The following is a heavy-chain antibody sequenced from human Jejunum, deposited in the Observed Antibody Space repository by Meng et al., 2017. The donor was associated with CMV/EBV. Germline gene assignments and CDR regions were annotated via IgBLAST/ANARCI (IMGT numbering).Heavy chain of an antibody. CDR2: ISGSGDST. CDR3: ARDPGATFYYYYFSFDV. V-gene: IGHV3-23*01. D-gene: IGHD1-1*01. J-gene: IGHJ6*02. CDR1: FRAYA. Sequence: FRAYAMTWVRQAPGKGLEWVSAISGSGDSTHYADSVKGRFTISRDNSKNTVYLQLISLRAEDTAVYYCARDPGATFYYYYFSFDVWGQGTTVTVSS.